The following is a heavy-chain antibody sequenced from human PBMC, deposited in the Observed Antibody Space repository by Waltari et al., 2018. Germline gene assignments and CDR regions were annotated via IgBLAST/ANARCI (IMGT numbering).Heavy chain of an antibody. V-gene: IGHV1-24*01. CDR3: ATMGGQWHTRRFDY. J-gene: IGHJ4*02. CDR1: GYTLTELS. Sequence: QVQLVQSGAEVKKPGASVKVSCKVSGYTLTELSMHWVRQAPGKGLEWMGGFDPEDDETFYAQKFQGRVAMTEDTSGDTADMELSSLRSEDTAVYYCATMGGQWHTRRFDYWGQGTLVTVSS. CDR2: FDPEDDET. D-gene: IGHD6-19*01.